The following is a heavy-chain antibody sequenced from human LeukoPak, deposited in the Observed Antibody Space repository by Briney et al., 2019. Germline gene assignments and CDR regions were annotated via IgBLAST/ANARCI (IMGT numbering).Heavy chain of an antibody. V-gene: IGHV3-48*01. Sequence: TGGSLRLSCAASGFTFSSYSMNWVRQAPGKGLEWVSYISSSSSTIYYADSVKGRFTISRDNAKNSLYLQMNSLRAEDTAVYYCARVRVAVVIQYYYYYMDVWGKGTTVTVSS. J-gene: IGHJ6*03. CDR1: GFTFSSYS. CDR3: ARVRVAVVIQYYYYYMDV. D-gene: IGHD4-23*01. CDR2: ISSSSSTI.